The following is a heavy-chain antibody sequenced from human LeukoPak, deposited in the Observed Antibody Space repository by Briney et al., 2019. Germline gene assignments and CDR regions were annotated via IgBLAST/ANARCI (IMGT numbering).Heavy chain of an antibody. CDR3: ARSYSSSWYYFDY. CDR1: GYTFTGYY. J-gene: IGHJ4*02. D-gene: IGHD6-13*01. V-gene: IGHV1-2*02. CDR2: INPNSGGT. Sequence: ASVKVSCKASGYTFTGYYMHWVRQAPGQGLEWMGWINPNSGGTNYAQKFQGRVTMTRDTSISTAYMELSRLRSDDTAVYYCARSYSSSWYYFDYWGQGTLVTVSS.